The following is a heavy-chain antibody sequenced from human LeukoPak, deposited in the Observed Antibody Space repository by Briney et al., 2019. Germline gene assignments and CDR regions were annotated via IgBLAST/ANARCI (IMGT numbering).Heavy chain of an antibody. CDR3: ARESHNLDDAFDI. Sequence: ASVKVSCKASGYTFTGYYMHWVRQAPGQGLEWMGWINPNSGGTNYAQKFQGRVTMTRDTSISTAYMELSRQRSDDTAVYYCARESHNLDDAFDIWGQGTMVIVSS. V-gene: IGHV1-2*02. J-gene: IGHJ3*02. D-gene: IGHD5-24*01. CDR2: INPNSGGT. CDR1: GYTFTGYY.